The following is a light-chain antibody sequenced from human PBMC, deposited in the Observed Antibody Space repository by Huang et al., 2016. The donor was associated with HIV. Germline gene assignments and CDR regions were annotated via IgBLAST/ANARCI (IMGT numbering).Light chain of an antibody. V-gene: IGKV1-39*01. CDR3: QQSYSAPST. J-gene: IGKJ4*01. CDR1: QSISSY. CDR2: ATS. Sequence: DIQMTQSPSSLSASVGDRVTITCRASQSISSYLNWYQQKPGKAPKRLIYATSNLQSGVPSRFSGSGSGTDFTFTISSLQPEDFATYFCQQSYSAPSTFGGGTKVEIK.